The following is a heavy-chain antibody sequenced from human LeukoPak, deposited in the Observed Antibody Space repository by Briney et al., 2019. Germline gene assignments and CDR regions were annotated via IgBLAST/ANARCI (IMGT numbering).Heavy chain of an antibody. V-gene: IGHV4-34*01. CDR2: INHSGST. CDR1: GGSFSGYY. D-gene: IGHD3-3*01. J-gene: IGHJ4*02. CDR3: ARAHYTFSRYGGFDY. Sequence: PSETLSLTCAVYGGSFSGYYWSWIRQPPGKGLEWIGEINHSGSTNYNPSLKSRVTISVDTSKNQFSLKLSSVTAADADVYYCARAHYTFSRYGGFDYWGQGTLVTVSS.